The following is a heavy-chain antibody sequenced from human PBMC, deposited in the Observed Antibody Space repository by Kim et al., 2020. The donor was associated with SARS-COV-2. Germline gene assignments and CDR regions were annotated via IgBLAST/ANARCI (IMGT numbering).Heavy chain of an antibody. CDR2: INTNTGHP. Sequence: ASVKVSCKPSGSTFTKFSVNWVRQAPGQGLQWMGGINTNTGHPTYAQGFTGRFVFSLDTSVSTAYLEINNLKAGDTAIYFCAELSMISAFDIWGPGTVVTVSS. CDR3: AELSMISAFDI. D-gene: IGHD3-22*01. V-gene: IGHV7-4-1*02. J-gene: IGHJ3*02. CDR1: GSTFTKFS.